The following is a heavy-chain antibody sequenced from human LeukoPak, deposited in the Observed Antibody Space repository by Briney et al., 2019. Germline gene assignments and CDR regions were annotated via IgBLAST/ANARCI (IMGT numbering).Heavy chain of an antibody. J-gene: IGHJ6*03. V-gene: IGHV3-7*04. Sequence: PGGSLRLSCAASGFTFSSYWMSWVRQAPGKGLEWVANMKQDGSEKYYVDSVKGRFTISRDNAKNSLYLQMNSLRAEDTAVYYCARAYCSSTSCPKEIYYYYYYMDVWGKGTTVTVSS. CDR3: ARAYCSSTSCPKEIYYYYYYMDV. CDR1: GFTFSSYW. D-gene: IGHD2-2*01. CDR2: MKQDGSEK.